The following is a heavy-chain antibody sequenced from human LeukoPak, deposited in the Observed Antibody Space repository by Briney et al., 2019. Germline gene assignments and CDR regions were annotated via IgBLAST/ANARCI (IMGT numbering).Heavy chain of an antibody. J-gene: IGHJ4*02. CDR2: INWNGGST. Sequence: RPRGSLRLSCAASGFTFVDYGMSGVRQAPGKGLEWVSGINWNGGSTGYADSVKGRFTISRDNAKNSLYLQMNSLRAEDTALYYCARGRIIRGYFDYWGQGTLVTVSS. CDR3: ARGRIIRGYFDY. D-gene: IGHD2/OR15-2a*01. V-gene: IGHV3-20*04. CDR1: GFTFVDYG.